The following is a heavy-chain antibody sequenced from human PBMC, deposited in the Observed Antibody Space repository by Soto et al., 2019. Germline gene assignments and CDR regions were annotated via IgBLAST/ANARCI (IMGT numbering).Heavy chain of an antibody. D-gene: IGHD6-19*01. CDR3: ARGIRTEDIAVAARNWFDP. CDR2: IYHSGST. CDR1: GGSISSSNW. V-gene: IGHV4-4*02. J-gene: IGHJ5*02. Sequence: NPSETLSLTCAVSGGSISSSNWWSWVRQPPGKGLEWIGEIYHSGSTNYNPSLKSRVTISVDKSKNQFSLKLSSVTAADTAVYYCARGIRTEDIAVAARNWFDPWGQGNLVTVSS.